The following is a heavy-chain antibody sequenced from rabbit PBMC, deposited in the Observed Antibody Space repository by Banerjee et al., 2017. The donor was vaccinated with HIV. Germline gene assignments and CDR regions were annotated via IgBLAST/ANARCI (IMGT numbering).Heavy chain of an antibody. V-gene: IGHV1S45*01. J-gene: IGHJ4*01. CDR1: GFSFSYKYV. CDR3: AKDLAVVISWNINL. D-gene: IGHD4-1*01. Sequence: QLVESGGGLVKPEGSLTLTCTASGFSFSYKYVMCWVRQAPGKWLEWIACINTSSGNTVCASWAEGRFSTSAASSTTVTLQMTSLSTADTATYFSAKDLAVVISWNINLGGQATL. CDR2: INTSSGNT.